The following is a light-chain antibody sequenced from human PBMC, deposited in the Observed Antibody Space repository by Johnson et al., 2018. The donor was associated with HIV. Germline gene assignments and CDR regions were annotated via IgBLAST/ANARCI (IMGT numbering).Light chain of an antibody. CDR3: GTWDTSLGAQYF. CDR1: SSDMGKYA. CDR2: ENN. V-gene: IGLV1-51*02. Sequence: QSVLTQPPSVSAAPGQKVTISCSGSSSDMGKYAISWYQRLPGTAHKLLIYENNKRPSGIPDRFSDSQSGTSATLAITGLQTGDEADYYCGTWDTSLGAQYFYGSGTKATVL. J-gene: IGLJ1*01.